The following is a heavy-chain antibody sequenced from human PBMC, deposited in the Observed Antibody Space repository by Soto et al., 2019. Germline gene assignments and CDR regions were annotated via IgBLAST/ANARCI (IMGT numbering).Heavy chain of an antibody. D-gene: IGHD1-26*01. Sequence: QLHLVESGGGVVQPGRSLRLSCATSGFRFSTYGMHWVRQAPGKGPEWVALIWYDGSQNYYADSVKGRFTISRDNSKNTLYLQMNSLRVDDTAVYYCAREGRGSYSLDYWGQGTLVTVSS. J-gene: IGHJ4*02. CDR3: AREGRGSYSLDY. V-gene: IGHV3-33*01. CDR2: IWYDGSQN. CDR1: GFRFSTYG.